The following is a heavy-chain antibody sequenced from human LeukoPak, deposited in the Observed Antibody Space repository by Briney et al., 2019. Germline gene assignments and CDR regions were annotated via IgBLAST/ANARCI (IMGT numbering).Heavy chain of an antibody. J-gene: IGHJ3*02. Sequence: ASVKVSCKASGYTFTSYAMHWVRQAPGQRLEWMGWINAGNGNTKYSQEFQGRVTITRDTSASTAYMELSSLRSEDMAVYYCAREYIVGATIRVDAFDIWGQGTMVTVSS. V-gene: IGHV1-3*03. D-gene: IGHD1-26*01. CDR2: INAGNGNT. CDR3: AREYIVGATIRVDAFDI. CDR1: GYTFTSYA.